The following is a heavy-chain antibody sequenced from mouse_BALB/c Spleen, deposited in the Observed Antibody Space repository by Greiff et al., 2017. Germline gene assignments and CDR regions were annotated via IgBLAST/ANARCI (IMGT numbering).Heavy chain of an antibody. CDR2: ISSGSSTI. CDR1: GFTFSSFG. V-gene: IGHV5-17*02. J-gene: IGHJ4*01. Sequence: EVQGVESGGGLVQPGGSRKLSCAASGFTFSSFGMHWVRQAPEKGLEWVAYISSGSSTIYYADTVKGRFTISRDNPKNTLFLQMTSLRSEDTAMYYCAPGYYYAMDYWGQGTSVTVSS. D-gene: IGHD2-2*01. CDR3: APGYYYAMDY.